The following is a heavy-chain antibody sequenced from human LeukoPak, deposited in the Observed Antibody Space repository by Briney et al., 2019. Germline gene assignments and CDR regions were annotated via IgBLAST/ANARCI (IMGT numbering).Heavy chain of an antibody. V-gene: IGHV3-7*01. D-gene: IGHD1-7*01. Sequence: PGGSLRLSCAASGFTFSSYWMGWVRQAPGKGLEWVANIKQDGSEKYYVDSVKGRFTISRDNAKNSLYLQMNSLRAEDTAVYYCARDGGQLELLSFLLDVWGKGTTVTVSS. CDR2: IKQDGSEK. J-gene: IGHJ6*04. CDR1: GFTFSSYW. CDR3: ARDGGQLELLSFLLDV.